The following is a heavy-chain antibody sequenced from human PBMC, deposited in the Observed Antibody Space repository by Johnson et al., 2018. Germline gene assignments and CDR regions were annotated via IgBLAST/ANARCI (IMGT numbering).Heavy chain of an antibody. J-gene: IGHJ6*03. CDR1: GFTFSSYS. CDR3: ARSSSGYYYYYMDV. D-gene: IGHD6-25*01. V-gene: IGHV3-21*01. Sequence: EVQLVESGGGLVKPGGSLRLSCAASGFTFSSYSMNWVRQAPGKGLEWVSSISSSSSYIYYADSVKGRFTISRDNAKNSLYLQMNSLRAGDTAVYYCARSSSGYYYYYMDVWGKGTTVTVSS. CDR2: ISSSSSYI.